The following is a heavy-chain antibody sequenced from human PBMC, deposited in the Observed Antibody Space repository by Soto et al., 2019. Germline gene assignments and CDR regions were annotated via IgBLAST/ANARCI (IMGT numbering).Heavy chain of an antibody. Sequence: GASVKVSCKASGGTFRNYGIGWVRQAPGQGLEWMGGIIPVFGTTNYAQKLQGRVTITADESTSTAYIEVSSLRSEDTAMFYCGRYCSGGSCHTLDYYGMDVWGQGTTVTVSS. CDR1: GGTFRNYG. CDR2: IIPVFGTT. V-gene: IGHV1-69*13. J-gene: IGHJ6*02. D-gene: IGHD2-15*01. CDR3: GRYCSGGSCHTLDYYGMDV.